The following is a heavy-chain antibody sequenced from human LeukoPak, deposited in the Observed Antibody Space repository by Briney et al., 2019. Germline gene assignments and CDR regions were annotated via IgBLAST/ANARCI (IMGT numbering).Heavy chain of an antibody. D-gene: IGHD5-12*01. CDR3: ARTRYSGYEFFDY. CDR1: GFTFSSYG. J-gene: IGHJ4*02. Sequence: GGSLRLSCAASGFTFSSYGMHWVRQAPGKGLEWVAVIWYDGSNKYYADSVKGRFTISRDNSKNTLYLQMNSLRAEDTAVYYCARTRYSGYEFFDYWGQGTLVTVSS. V-gene: IGHV3-33*01. CDR2: IWYDGSNK.